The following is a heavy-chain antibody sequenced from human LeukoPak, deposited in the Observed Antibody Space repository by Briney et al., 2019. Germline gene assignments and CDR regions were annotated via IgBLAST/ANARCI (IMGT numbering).Heavy chain of an antibody. D-gene: IGHD2-8*01. J-gene: IGHJ4*02. CDR3: AKNAAGIVLMIYAPLDS. V-gene: IGHV3-23*01. CDR2: ISGSGGST. Sequence: GGSLRLSCAASGFTFSSYAMSWVRQAPGKGLEWVSAISGSGGSTYYADSVKGRFTISGDESKNTLSLQMNSLRPEDTAVYYCAKNAAGIVLMIYAPLDSWGQGTLVTVSS. CDR1: GFTFSSYA.